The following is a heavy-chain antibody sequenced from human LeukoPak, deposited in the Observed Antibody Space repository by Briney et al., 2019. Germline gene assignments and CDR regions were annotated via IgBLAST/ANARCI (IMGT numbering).Heavy chain of an antibody. CDR1: GFTFSSYA. D-gene: IGHD2-2*01. Sequence: GGSLRLSCAASGFTFSSYAMSWVRQAPGKGLEWVSAISGSGGSTYYADSVEGRFTISRDNSKNTLYLQMNSLRAEDTAVYYCAKSPQDIVVVPAAMWCDYWGQGTLVTVSS. CDR3: AKSPQDIVVVPAAMWCDY. CDR2: ISGSGGST. J-gene: IGHJ4*02. V-gene: IGHV3-23*01.